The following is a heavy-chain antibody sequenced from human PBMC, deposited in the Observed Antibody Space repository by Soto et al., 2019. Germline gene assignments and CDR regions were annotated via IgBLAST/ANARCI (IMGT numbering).Heavy chain of an antibody. D-gene: IGHD6-19*01. J-gene: IGHJ6*02. CDR2: MNPNSGNT. V-gene: IGHV1-8*01. CDR3: ATYSSGWYVFYYYYVMDV. CDR1: GYTFTSYD. Sequence: GASVKVSCKASGYTFTSYDINWVRQATGQGLEWMGWMNPNSGNTGYAQKFQGRVTMTRNTSISTAYMGLSSLRSEDTAVYYCATYSSGWYVFYYYYVMDVWGQGTTVTVSS.